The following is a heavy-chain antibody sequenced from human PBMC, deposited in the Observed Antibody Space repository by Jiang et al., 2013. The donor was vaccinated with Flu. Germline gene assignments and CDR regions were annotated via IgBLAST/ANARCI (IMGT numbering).Heavy chain of an antibody. J-gene: IGHJ3*02. D-gene: IGHD6-19*01. CDR1: GFTFSSYS. V-gene: IGHV3-21*01. CDR3: ASTATQWQWLAQVDAFDI. Sequence: QLLESGGGLVKPGGSLRLSCAASGFTFSSYSMNWVRQAPGKGLEWVSSISSSSSYIYYADSVKGRFTISRDNAKNSLYLQMNSLRAEDTAVYYCASTATQWQWLAQVDAFDIWGQGTMVTVSS. CDR2: ISSSSSYI.